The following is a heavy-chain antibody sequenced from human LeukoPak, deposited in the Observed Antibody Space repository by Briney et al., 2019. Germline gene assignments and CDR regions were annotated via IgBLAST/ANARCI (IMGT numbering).Heavy chain of an antibody. D-gene: IGHD3-22*01. CDR2: IYSSGSA. CDR3: ARHRDYYDT. CDR1: GSSINNNF. Sequence: PSETLSLTCTVSGSSINNNFWTWIRQPPGKGLEWIGYIYSSGSANYNPSLKSRVIIPGDTSKNQISLRLTSVTAADTAMYFCARHRDYYDTWGHGTLVTVSS. V-gene: IGHV4-59*08. J-gene: IGHJ4*01.